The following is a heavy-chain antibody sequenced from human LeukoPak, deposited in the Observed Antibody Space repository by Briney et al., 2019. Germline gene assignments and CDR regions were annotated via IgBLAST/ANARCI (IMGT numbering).Heavy chain of an antibody. V-gene: IGHV4-59*01. J-gene: IGHJ4*02. CDR3: AREWSSGWAEFDY. D-gene: IGHD6-25*01. Sequence: PSETLSLTCTVSGGSISSYYWSWIRQPPGKGLEWIGDIYDSGSTNYNPSLKSRVTISVDTSKNQFSLKLSSVTAADTAVYYCAREWSSGWAEFDYWGQGTWSPSPQ. CDR2: IYDSGST. CDR1: GGSISSYY.